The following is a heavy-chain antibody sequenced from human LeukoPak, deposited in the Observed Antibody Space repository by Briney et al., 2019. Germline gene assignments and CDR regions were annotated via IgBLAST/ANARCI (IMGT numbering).Heavy chain of an antibody. CDR3: ARGVISTDAFDV. Sequence: PSETLSLTCTVSGDSISSYYWSWIRQPPGKGLEWIGYIYYSGSTIYNPSLKSRVTMSLDTSKNQFSLKLRSVTAADTAMYYCARGVISTDAFDVWGQGTMVTVSS. CDR2: IYYSGST. V-gene: IGHV4-59*01. D-gene: IGHD3-3*02. J-gene: IGHJ3*01. CDR1: GDSISSYY.